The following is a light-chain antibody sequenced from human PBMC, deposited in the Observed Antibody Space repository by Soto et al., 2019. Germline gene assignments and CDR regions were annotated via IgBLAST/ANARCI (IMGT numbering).Light chain of an antibody. Sequence: QPVLTQSPSASASLGASVKLTCTLSSGHSSYAIAWHQQQPEKGPRYLIKLNSDGSHSKGDGIPDRFSGSSSGAERYLTFSSLQSEDEADYYCQTWGSGPVVFGGGTKLTVL. CDR3: QTWGSGPVV. CDR1: SGHSSYA. J-gene: IGLJ2*01. CDR2: LNSDGSH. V-gene: IGLV4-69*01.